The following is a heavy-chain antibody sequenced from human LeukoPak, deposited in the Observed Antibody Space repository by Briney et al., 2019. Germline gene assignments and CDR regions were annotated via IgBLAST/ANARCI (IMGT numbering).Heavy chain of an antibody. Sequence: MSGGSLTLSCSGSGFTFRSYTMTWVRQAPGKGLEWVSSIDGDGTLKYYVDSLKGRFTISRDNANNSLYLQMNTLTADDSGLYFCARDYSSGWFGKGAYWGQGTRVLVSS. D-gene: IGHD6-19*01. J-gene: IGHJ4*02. CDR2: IDGDGTLK. V-gene: IGHV3-21*06. CDR1: GFTFRSYT. CDR3: ARDYSSGWFGKGAY.